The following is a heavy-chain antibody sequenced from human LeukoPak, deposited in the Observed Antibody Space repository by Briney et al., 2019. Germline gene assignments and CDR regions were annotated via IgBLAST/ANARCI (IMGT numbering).Heavy chain of an antibody. CDR3: AKGGYSSTNYYMDV. J-gene: IGHJ6*03. V-gene: IGHV3-21*04. Sequence: PGGSLRLSCAASGFTFSSYSMNWVRQAPGKGLEWVSSISSSSSYIYYADSVKGRFTISRDNSKNSLYLQMNSLRTEDTALYYCAKGGYSSTNYYMDVWGKGTTVTVSS. CDR2: ISSSSSYI. D-gene: IGHD5-18*01. CDR1: GFTFSSYS.